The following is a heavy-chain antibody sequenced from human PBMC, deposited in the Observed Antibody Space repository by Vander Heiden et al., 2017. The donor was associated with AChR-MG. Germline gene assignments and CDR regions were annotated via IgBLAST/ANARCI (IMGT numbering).Heavy chain of an antibody. J-gene: IGHJ5*02. Sequence: QLQLQQSGPGLVKPSQTPSLTCAIPGDSVPSNTAVWNWIRQSPSRVREWLGRTYYRSKWYYDYAVSVKSRITINPDTSKNQLSLQLRSATPEDTAVYYCARAGFYSSLSGLTSWGQGTLVTVSS. V-gene: IGHV6-1*01. CDR3: ARAGFYSSLSGLTS. CDR2: TYYRSKWYY. CDR1: GDSVPSNTAV. D-gene: IGHD6-6*01.